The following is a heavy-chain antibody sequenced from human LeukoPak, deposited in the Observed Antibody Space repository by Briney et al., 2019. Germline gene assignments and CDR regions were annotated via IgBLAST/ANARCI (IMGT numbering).Heavy chain of an antibody. V-gene: IGHV4-39*02. Sequence: SETLSLTCTVSGGSISSSSYYWGWIRQPPGKGLEWIASIFDTRTTYYNPSLKSRLTISVDTSQNLFSLRLSSVTAADTATYYCARAYHYDSGSRGTAFDIWGQGTMVTVSS. J-gene: IGHJ3*02. CDR3: ARAYHYDSGSRGTAFDI. CDR1: GGSISSSSYY. CDR2: IFDTRTT. D-gene: IGHD3-10*01.